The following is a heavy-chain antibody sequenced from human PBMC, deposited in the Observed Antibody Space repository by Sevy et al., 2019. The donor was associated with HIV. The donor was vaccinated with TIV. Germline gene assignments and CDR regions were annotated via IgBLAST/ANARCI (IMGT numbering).Heavy chain of an antibody. J-gene: IGHJ4*02. Sequence: SETLSLTCTVSGGSITSLYWNWIRQPPGKGLEWIANIYYNGHINYNPSLKSRVTLSFDTSKNQFFLRLSSVTAADTAMYYCAGENAWGRGYSWGQGTLVTVSS. D-gene: IGHD1-26*01. CDR2: IYYNGHI. CDR1: GGSITSLY. V-gene: IGHV4-59*08. CDR3: AGENAWGRGYS.